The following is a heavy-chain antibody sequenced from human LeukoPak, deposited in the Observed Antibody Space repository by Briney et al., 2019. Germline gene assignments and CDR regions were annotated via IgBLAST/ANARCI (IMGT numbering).Heavy chain of an antibody. CDR1: GFTFSSPA. V-gene: IGHV3-23*01. J-gene: IGHJ4*02. D-gene: IGHD6-19*01. Sequence: PGGSLRLSCAASGFTFSSPAMRWVRQAPGKGLEWVSAISGSGGSTYYADSVKGRFTISRDNSKNTLYLQMNSMRAEDTAVYYCAKDKRAVAGTDYWGQGTLVTVSS. CDR3: AKDKRAVAGTDY. CDR2: ISGSGGST.